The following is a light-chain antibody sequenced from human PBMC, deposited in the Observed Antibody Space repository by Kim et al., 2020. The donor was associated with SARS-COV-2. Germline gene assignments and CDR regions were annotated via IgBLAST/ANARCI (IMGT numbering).Light chain of an antibody. J-gene: IGLJ1*01. CDR1: SSNIGSNT. V-gene: IGLV1-44*01. CDR3: AAWDDSLNGSFV. Sequence: ELTQPPSGSGTPGQRVTISCSGSSSNIGSNTVNWYQQLPGTAPKLLIYSNNQRPSGVPDRFSGSKSGTSASLAISGLQSEDEADYYCAAWDDSLNGSFVFGTGTKVTVL. CDR2: SNN.